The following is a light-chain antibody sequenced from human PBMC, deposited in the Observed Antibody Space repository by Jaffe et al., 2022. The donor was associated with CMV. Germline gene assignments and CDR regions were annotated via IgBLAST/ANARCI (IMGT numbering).Light chain of an antibody. V-gene: IGKV1-39*01. CDR3: QQSYIRPWT. J-gene: IGKJ1*01. Sequence: DVQMTQSPSSLSASVGDRVTITCRASETISNYLNWYQQKPGKAPKLLIYSASNLQNGVPSRFSGSGSGTHFTLTLSGLQPEDFATYFCQQSYIRPWTFGQGTRVEIK. CDR1: ETISNY. CDR2: SAS.